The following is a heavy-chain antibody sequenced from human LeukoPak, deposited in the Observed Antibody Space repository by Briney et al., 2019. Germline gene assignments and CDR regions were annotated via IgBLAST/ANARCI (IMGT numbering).Heavy chain of an antibody. J-gene: IGHJ3*02. CDR1: GGSFSGYY. V-gene: IGHV4-34*01. CDR2: INHSGST. CDR3: ARPNPKYSSSFSAFDI. Sequence: PSETLSLTCTVSGGSFSGYYWSWIRQPPGKGLEWIGEINHSGSTNYNPSLKSRVTISVDTSKNQFSLKLSSVTAADTAVYYCARPNPKYSSSFSAFDIWGQGTMVTVSS. D-gene: IGHD6-13*01.